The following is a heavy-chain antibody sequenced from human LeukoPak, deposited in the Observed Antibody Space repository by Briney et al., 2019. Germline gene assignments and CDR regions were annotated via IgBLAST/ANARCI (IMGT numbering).Heavy chain of an antibody. J-gene: IGHJ6*03. CDR1: GFTFSSYN. CDR3: AREHSGYDFPGRDYYYMDV. D-gene: IGHD5-12*01. CDR2: ISSTSRSYI. Sequence: PGGSLRLSCAASGFTFSSYNMNWVRQAPGKGLEWVSSISSTSRSYIYYADSVEGRFTISRDNAKNSLYLQMNSLRAEDTAVYYCAREHSGYDFPGRDYYYMDVWGKGTTVTVSS. V-gene: IGHV3-21*01.